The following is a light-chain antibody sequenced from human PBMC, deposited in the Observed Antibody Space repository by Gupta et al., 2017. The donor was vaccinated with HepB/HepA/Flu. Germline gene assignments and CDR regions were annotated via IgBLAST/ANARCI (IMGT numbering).Light chain of an antibody. CDR3: QHYYNLPLS. CDR2: GAS. CDR1: QSVGNN. J-gene: IGKJ4*01. V-gene: IGKV3-15*01. Sequence: IIMTPSPPTLSVSPGARDTLSGRSSQSVGNNLAWYQHIAGQAPRLLIFGASTRAPGIPARFSGSGSGTDFTLTISSLQSEDFALYYCQHYYNLPLSFGGGTKVEIK.